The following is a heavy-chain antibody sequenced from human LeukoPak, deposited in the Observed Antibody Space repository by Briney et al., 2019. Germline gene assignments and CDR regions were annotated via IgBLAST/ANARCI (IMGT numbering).Heavy chain of an antibody. CDR3: ARDPPLGSCSTISCPHLDY. V-gene: IGHV3-21*01. CDR1: GFTFSRYS. CDR2: ISSSSSFI. J-gene: IGHJ4*02. Sequence: GGSLRLSCAASGFTFSRYSMNWVRQAPGKGLEWVSSISSSSSFIYYADSVKGRFTISRDNAKYSLYLQMNSLRAEDTAVYYCARDPPLGSCSTISCPHLDYWGQGTLVTVSS. D-gene: IGHD2-2*01.